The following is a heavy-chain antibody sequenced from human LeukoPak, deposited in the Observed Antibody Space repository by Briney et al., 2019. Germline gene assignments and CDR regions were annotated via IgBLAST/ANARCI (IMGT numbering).Heavy chain of an antibody. J-gene: IGHJ3*02. V-gene: IGHV1-69*05. CDR1: GGTFSSYA. CDR2: IIPIFGTA. Sequence: ASVKVFCKASGGTFSSYAISWVRQAPGQGLEWMGGIIPIFGTANYAQKFQGRVTITTDKSTSTAYMELSSLRSEDTAVYYCARGPLGAFDIWGQGTMVTVSS. CDR3: ARGPLGAFDI.